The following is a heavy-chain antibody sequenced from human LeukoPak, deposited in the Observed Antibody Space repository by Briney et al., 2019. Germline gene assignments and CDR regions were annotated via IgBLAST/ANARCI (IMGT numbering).Heavy chain of an antibody. J-gene: IGHJ4*02. CDR2: ISGSGGST. V-gene: IGHV3-23*01. D-gene: IGHD2-15*01. Sequence: PGGSLRLSCAASGFTFSSYAMRWVRQAPGKGLEWVSAISGSGGSTYYADSVKGRFTISRDNSKNTLYLQMNSLRAEDTAVYYCAKGRYCSGGSCYSGVGYFDYWGQGTLVTVSS. CDR1: GFTFSSYA. CDR3: AKGRYCSGGSCYSGVGYFDY.